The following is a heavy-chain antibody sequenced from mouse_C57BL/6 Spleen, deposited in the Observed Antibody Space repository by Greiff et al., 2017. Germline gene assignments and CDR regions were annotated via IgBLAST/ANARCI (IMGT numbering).Heavy chain of an antibody. Sequence: VQVVESGAELVKPGASVKISCKASGYAFSSYWMNWVKQRPGKGLEWIGQIYPGDGDTNYNGKFKGKATLTADKSSSTAYMQLSSLTSEDSAVYFCARGDYGSSLDYWGQGTTLTVSS. CDR3: ARGDYGSSLDY. V-gene: IGHV1-80*01. CDR2: IYPGDGDT. J-gene: IGHJ2*01. D-gene: IGHD1-1*01. CDR1: GYAFSSYW.